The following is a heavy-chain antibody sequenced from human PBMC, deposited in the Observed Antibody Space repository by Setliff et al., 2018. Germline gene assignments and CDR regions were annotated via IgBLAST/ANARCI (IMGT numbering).Heavy chain of an antibody. CDR1: GGSVSSGDYY. Sequence: SETLSLTCTVSGGSVSSGDYYWTWIRQPPGKGLEWIGYIYYGGSTYYNPSLKSRVTISVDTSKNQFSLKLSSVTAADTAVYYCARGVWFGELLQAFDIWGQGTMVTVSS. V-gene: IGHV4-30-4*08. CDR2: IYYGGST. D-gene: IGHD3-10*01. J-gene: IGHJ3*02. CDR3: ARGVWFGELLQAFDI.